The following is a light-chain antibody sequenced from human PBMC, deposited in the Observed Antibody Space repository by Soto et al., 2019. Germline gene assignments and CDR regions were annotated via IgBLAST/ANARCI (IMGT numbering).Light chain of an antibody. CDR1: QSVTGN. Sequence: EIVMTQSPATLSVSPGERSTLSCRASQSVTGNLAWYQQEPGQAPMLLIYGASTRATGIPARFSGSGSGTEFTLTISSLQSEDFAVYYCQQYNKWPYTFGQGTKLEI. J-gene: IGKJ2*01. CDR3: QQYNKWPYT. V-gene: IGKV3-15*01. CDR2: GAS.